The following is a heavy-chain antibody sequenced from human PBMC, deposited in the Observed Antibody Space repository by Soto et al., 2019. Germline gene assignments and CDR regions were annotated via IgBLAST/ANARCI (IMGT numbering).Heavy chain of an antibody. D-gene: IGHD1-1*01. CDR3: ARGVNDDS. CDR1: GFSVGGNP. Sequence: VKMVESGGGLMQPGGSLRLSCAASGFSVGGNPMTWVRQPPGKGLEWVASIHTGGSTFYADSVKGRFTISRDNSKNTLYLQMSRLSGGETAIYFCARGVNDDSWGQGTLVTVSS. J-gene: IGHJ4*02. CDR2: IHTGGST. V-gene: IGHV3-53*03.